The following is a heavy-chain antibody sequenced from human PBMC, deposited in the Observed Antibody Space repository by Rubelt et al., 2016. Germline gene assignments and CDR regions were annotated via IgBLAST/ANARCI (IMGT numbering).Heavy chain of an antibody. CDR3: ARGGRYYGSGSYQRHNWFDP. Sequence: QVQLQQWGAGLLKPSETLSLTCAVYGGSFSGYYWSWIRQPPGKGLEWIGEINHSGSTNYNPSLKSRVTRAVDTAKNQFSRKLSSVTAADTAVYYCARGGRYYGSGSYQRHNWFDPWGQGTLVTVSS. CDR2: INHSGST. CDR1: GGSFSGYY. D-gene: IGHD3-10*01. J-gene: IGHJ5*02. V-gene: IGHV4-34*01.